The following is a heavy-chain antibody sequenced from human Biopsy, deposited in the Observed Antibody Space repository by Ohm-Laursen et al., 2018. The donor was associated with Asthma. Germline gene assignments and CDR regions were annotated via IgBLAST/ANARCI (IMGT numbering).Heavy chain of an antibody. D-gene: IGHD6-6*01. CDR3: ARAVSSSSYWYFDL. CDR1: GGSMSSSSYY. V-gene: IGHV4-39*02. Sequence: TLSLTCTVSGGSMSSSSYYWGWIRQPPGKGLEWMGSISYTGSAYHNPSLKSRVTISVDTSKNHFSLKLSSVTAADTAVYHCARAVSSSSYWYFDLWGRGDLVTVSS. J-gene: IGHJ2*01. CDR2: ISYTGSA.